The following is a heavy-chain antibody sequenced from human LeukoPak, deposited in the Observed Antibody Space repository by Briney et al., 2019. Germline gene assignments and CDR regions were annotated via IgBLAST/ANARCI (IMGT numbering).Heavy chain of an antibody. CDR2: ISGSGGST. V-gene: IGHV3-23*01. CDR1: GFTFSSYA. Sequence: GGSLRLSCAASGFTFSSYAMSWVRQAPGKGLEWVSAISGSGGSTYYADSVKGRFTISRDNSKNTLYLQMNSLRAEDTAIYYCAKDQSIVLVTAPTDWGQGTLVTDSS. D-gene: IGHD2-21*02. J-gene: IGHJ4*02. CDR3: AKDQSIVLVTAPTD.